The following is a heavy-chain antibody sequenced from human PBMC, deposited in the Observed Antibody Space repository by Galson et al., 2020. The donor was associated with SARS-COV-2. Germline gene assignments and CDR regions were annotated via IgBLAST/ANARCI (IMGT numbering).Heavy chain of an antibody. CDR3: ARSPNSDYYYYVDV. D-gene: IGHD3-10*01. Sequence: ASVKVSCKASGYTFTSYDINWVRQATGQGLEWMGWMNPNSGNTGYAQKFQGRVTITRNTSISTAYMELSSLRSEDTAVYYCARSPNSDYYYYVDVWGKGTTVTISS. CDR1: GYTFTSYD. V-gene: IGHV1-8*03. CDR2: MNPNSGNT. J-gene: IGHJ6*03.